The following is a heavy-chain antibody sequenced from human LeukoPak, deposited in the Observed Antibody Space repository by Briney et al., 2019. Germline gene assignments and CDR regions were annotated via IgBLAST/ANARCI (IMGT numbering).Heavy chain of an antibody. Sequence: SETLSHTCTGSGGSLCSYYWSWIRQPPGKGLEWIGYIYYSGSTNYNPSLKSRVTISVDTSKNQFSLKLSSVTAADTAVYYCARVATRVTLFDYWGQGTLVTVSS. CDR3: ARVATRVTLFDY. D-gene: IGHD4-17*01. V-gene: IGHV4-59*01. CDR1: GGSLCSYY. CDR2: IYYSGST. J-gene: IGHJ4*02.